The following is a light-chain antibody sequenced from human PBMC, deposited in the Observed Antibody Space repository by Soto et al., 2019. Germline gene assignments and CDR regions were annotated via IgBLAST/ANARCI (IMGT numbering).Light chain of an antibody. Sequence: EIVLTQSPGTLSLSPGARATLSCRASQSVSSSYLAWYQHNPGQAPRLLISGASSRATGIPDRFSGSGSGTDFTLTISRLEPEDVAVYYCQQYDSSPRTFGQGTKVDIK. J-gene: IGKJ1*01. CDR3: QQYDSSPRT. V-gene: IGKV3-20*01. CDR1: QSVSSSY. CDR2: GAS.